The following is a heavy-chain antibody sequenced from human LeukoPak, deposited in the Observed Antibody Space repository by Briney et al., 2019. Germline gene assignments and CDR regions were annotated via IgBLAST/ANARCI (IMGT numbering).Heavy chain of an antibody. CDR1: GYTFTGYY. CDR2: INPNTGDT. CDR3: ASLGDYYGSGSYAPFDH. V-gene: IGHV1-2*02. Sequence: ASVKVSCKASGYTFTGYYMHWVRQAPGQGLEWLGLINPNTGDTRYAQKFQGRVTMTRDTSISTAYMELSSLRSDGTAIYYCASLGDYYGSGSYAPFDHWGQGTLVTVSS. J-gene: IGHJ4*02. D-gene: IGHD3-10*01.